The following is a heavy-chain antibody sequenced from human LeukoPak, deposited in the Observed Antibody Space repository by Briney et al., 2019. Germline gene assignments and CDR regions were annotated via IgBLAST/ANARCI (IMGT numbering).Heavy chain of an antibody. CDR3: ARDCSGGRCHFDY. CDR2: ISGYNDNT. CDR1: GHTFTRYG. Sequence: ASVKVSCKTSGHTFTRYGISWVRQAPGQRLEWMGWISGYNDNTNYAQKFQGRVNMTTDTSTNTAYMALRSLRSEETEVYYCARDCSGGRCHFDYWGQGTLVTASS. V-gene: IGHV1-18*04. D-gene: IGHD2-15*01. J-gene: IGHJ4*02.